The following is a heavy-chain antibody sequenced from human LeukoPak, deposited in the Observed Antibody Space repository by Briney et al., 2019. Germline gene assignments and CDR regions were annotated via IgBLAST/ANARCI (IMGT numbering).Heavy chain of an antibody. CDR2: INPNSGGT. D-gene: IGHD6-13*01. J-gene: IGHJ1*01. CDR3: ARGYPLSTTADGTYLQH. V-gene: IGHV1-2*02. CDR1: GYTFSGYY. Sequence: ASVKVSCKASGYTFSGYYMHWVRQAPGQGLEWMGWINPNSGGTNYAQKFQGRVTMTRDTSISTAYMELSRLRSDDTAVYYCARGYPLSTTADGTYLQHWGQGTLVTVSS.